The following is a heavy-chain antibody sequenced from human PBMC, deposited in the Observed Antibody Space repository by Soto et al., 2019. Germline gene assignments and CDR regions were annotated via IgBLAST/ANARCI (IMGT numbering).Heavy chain of an antibody. CDR3: ARVGGNSVPTFDY. V-gene: IGHV3-20*04. CDR1: GFTFDDYG. D-gene: IGHD2-21*02. J-gene: IGHJ4*02. CDR2: INWNGGSA. Sequence: EVPLVESGGGVVRPGGSLRLSCAASGFTFDDYGMSWVRPAPGKGLEWVSGINWNGGSAGYADSVKGRFTISRDNAKNSLYLQMNSLGAEDSAFYYCARVGGNSVPTFDYWGQGTLVTVSS.